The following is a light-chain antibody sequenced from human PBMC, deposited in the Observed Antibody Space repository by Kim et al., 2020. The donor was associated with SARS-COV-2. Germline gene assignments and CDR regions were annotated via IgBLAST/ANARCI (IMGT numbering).Light chain of an antibody. V-gene: IGLV3-21*04. CDR3: QVWDSISDQGV. Sequence: SSELTQPPSVSVAPGKTAIITCGGNNIESKSVHWYQQKPGQAPVVVISYDSDRPSGIPARISGSNSGNTATLTISRVEAGDEADYYCQVWDSISDQGVFGGGTQLTVL. CDR1: NIESKS. J-gene: IGLJ2*01. CDR2: YDS.